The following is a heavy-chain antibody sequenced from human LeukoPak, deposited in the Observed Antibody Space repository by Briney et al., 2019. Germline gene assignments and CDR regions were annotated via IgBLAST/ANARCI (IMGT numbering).Heavy chain of an antibody. Sequence: SVKVSCKASGGTFSSYAISWVRQAPGQGLEWMGGIIPIFGTANYAQKFQGRVTITADESTSTAYMELSSLRSEDTAVYYCAGGRGGSGSSFYYYYGMDVWGQGTTVTVS. CDR1: GGTFSSYA. J-gene: IGHJ6*02. CDR3: AGGRGGSGSSFYYYYGMDV. D-gene: IGHD3-10*01. V-gene: IGHV1-69*01. CDR2: IIPIFGTA.